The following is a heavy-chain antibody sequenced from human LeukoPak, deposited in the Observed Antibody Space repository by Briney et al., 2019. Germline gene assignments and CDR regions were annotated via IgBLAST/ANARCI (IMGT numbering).Heavy chain of an antibody. V-gene: IGHV3-23*01. D-gene: IGHD3-22*01. CDR1: GFTFSSYA. CDR3: AKDDYYDPYYFDY. CDR2: ISGSGDNT. Sequence: GGSLRLSCAASGFTFSSYAMSWVRQAPGKGLEWVSAISGSGDNTYYADSVKGRFTISRDNSKNTLYVQMSSLRAEDTAVYYCAKDDYYDPYYFDYWGQGTQVTVSS. J-gene: IGHJ4*02.